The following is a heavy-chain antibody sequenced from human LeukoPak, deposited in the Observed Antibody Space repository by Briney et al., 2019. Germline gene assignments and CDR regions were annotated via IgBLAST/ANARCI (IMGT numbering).Heavy chain of an antibody. Sequence: PGGSLRLSCAASGFTFSSYAMSWVRQAPGKGLEWVSTISATGGSIYYVDSMKGRFTISRDNSKNTLYLQMNSLRAEDTAVYYCARHPPLLRLGELSSMSSNAFDIWGQGTMVTVSS. V-gene: IGHV3-23*01. D-gene: IGHD3-16*02. CDR1: GFTFSSYA. CDR3: ARHPPLLRLGELSSMSSNAFDI. CDR2: ISATGGSI. J-gene: IGHJ3*02.